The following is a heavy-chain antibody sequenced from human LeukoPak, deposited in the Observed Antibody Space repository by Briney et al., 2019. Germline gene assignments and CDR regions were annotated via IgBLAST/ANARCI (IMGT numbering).Heavy chain of an antibody. Sequence: PSETLSLTCTVSGGSISSYYWSWIRQPPGKGLEWIGYIYYSGSTNYNPSLRSRVTIPVDTSKNQFSLKLSSVTAADTAVYYCASQSGLYYDTPGGMDVWGKGTTVTVSS. CDR1: GGSISSYY. J-gene: IGHJ6*04. D-gene: IGHD3-9*01. CDR3: ASQSGLYYDTPGGMDV. V-gene: IGHV4-59*01. CDR2: IYYSGST.